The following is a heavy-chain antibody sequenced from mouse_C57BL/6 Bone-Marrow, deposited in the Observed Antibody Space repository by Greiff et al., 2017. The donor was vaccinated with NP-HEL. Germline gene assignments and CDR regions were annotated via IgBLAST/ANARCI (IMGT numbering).Heavy chain of an antibody. D-gene: IGHD2-3*01. J-gene: IGHJ4*01. V-gene: IGHV5-17*01. CDR3: AIYDYDAMDY. Sequence: EVKLVESGGGLMKPGGSLKLSCAASGFTFSDYGMHWVRQAPEKGLEWVAYISSGSSTIYYADTVKGRFTISRDNAKNTLFLQMTSLRSEDTAMYYCAIYDYDAMDYWGQGTSVTVSS. CDR1: GFTFSDYG. CDR2: ISSGSSTI.